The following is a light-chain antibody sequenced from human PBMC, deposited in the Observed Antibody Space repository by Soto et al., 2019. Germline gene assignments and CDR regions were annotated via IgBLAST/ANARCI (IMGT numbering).Light chain of an antibody. CDR1: SSDVGGYNY. CDR2: DVS. CDR3: SSYTSSSAPYV. Sequence: QSALTQPASVSGSPGQSITISCTGTSSDVGGYNYVSWYQQHPGKAPKLMIYDVSNRPSGVSNRFSGSKSGNTASLTISGLQAEDEDDYYCSSYTSSSAPYVFGTGTKVTV. V-gene: IGLV2-14*01. J-gene: IGLJ1*01.